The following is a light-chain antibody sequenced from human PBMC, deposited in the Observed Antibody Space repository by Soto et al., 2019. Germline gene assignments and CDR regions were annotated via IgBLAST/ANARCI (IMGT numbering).Light chain of an antibody. Sequence: QSVLAQPPSASGTPGQRVTISCSGSNSNIGTNAVSWYQQLPGTAPRLLIYTNNQRPSVVPDRVSGSRSGTSASLAISGHRSEDEADYYCAAWDDSLNAYVFGGGTKVTVL. V-gene: IGLV1-44*01. CDR1: NSNIGTNA. CDR3: AAWDDSLNAYV. J-gene: IGLJ1*01. CDR2: TNN.